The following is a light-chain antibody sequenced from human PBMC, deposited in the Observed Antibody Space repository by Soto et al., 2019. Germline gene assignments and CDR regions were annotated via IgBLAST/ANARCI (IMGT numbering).Light chain of an antibody. Sequence: DIVMTQTPLFLPVTPGEPASISCRSSQSLLDSDDGNTYLDWYLQKPGQSPQLLIYTLSYRASXVXDXXSGSGSGTDFTLKISRVEAEDVGVYYCMQRIEFPFTFGPGTKVDIK. CDR3: MQRIEFPFT. J-gene: IGKJ3*01. CDR1: QSLLDSDDGNTY. V-gene: IGKV2-40*01. CDR2: TLS.